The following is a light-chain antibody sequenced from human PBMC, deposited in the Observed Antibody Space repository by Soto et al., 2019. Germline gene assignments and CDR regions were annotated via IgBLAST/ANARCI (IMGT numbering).Light chain of an antibody. CDR3: QQYGSAIT. V-gene: IGKV3-20*01. Sequence: ENVLTQSPGSLSFSPGGRATLSCTASQSVRSSYLAWYQQKPGQAPRLLIYGESTRATGIPDRFSGSGSGTDFTLTISRLEAEDFAVYYCQQYGSAITFGQGTRLEIK. J-gene: IGKJ5*01. CDR1: QSVRSSY. CDR2: GES.